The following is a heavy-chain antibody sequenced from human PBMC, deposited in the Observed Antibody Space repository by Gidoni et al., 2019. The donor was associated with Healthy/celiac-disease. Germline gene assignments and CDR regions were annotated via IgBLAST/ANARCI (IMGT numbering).Heavy chain of an antibody. J-gene: IGHJ3*02. CDR1: GFTFSSYA. D-gene: IGHD3-22*01. V-gene: IGHV3-23*01. CDR2: ISGSGGST. Sequence: EVQLLESGGGLVQPGGSLRLSCAASGFTFSSYAMSWVRQAPGKGLEWVSAISGSGGSTYYADSVKGRFTISRDNSKNTLYLQMNSLRAEDTAVYYCAKDRYYDSSGYYYLSSIAFDIWGQGTMVTVSS. CDR3: AKDRYYDSSGYYYLSSIAFDI.